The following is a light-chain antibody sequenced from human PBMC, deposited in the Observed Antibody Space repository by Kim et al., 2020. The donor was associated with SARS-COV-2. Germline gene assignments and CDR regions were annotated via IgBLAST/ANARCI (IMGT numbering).Light chain of an antibody. CDR2: KNN. J-gene: IGLJ3*02. V-gene: IGLV1-44*01. CDR1: SSNIGRYG. Sequence: GQRVTISCSGSSSNIGRYGANWYQQRPGTAPKLLIYKNNQRPSGVPDRFSGSRSGTSASLAISGLQSEDEADYYCAAWDDSLNERVFGGGTKLTVL. CDR3: AAWDDSLNERV.